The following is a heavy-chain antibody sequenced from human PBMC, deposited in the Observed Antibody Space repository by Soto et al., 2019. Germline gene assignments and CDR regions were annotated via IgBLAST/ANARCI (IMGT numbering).Heavy chain of an antibody. D-gene: IGHD2-2*01. CDR2: IYYSGST. J-gene: IGHJ3*02. Sequence: SETLSLTCTVSGGSISGYYWSWIRQPPGKGLEWIGYIYYSGSTNYNPSLKSRVTISVDTSKNQFSLKLSSVTASDTALYFCARDRTSSGAFDIWGQGTMVTVSS. CDR3: ARDRTSSGAFDI. V-gene: IGHV4-59*01. CDR1: GGSISGYY.